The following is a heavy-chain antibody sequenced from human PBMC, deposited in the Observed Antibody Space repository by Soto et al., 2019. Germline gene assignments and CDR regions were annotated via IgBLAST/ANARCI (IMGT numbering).Heavy chain of an antibody. CDR3: AKDYYASGSYYNPFDY. D-gene: IGHD3-10*01. Sequence: GGSLRLSCAASGFTFSTYSMTWVRQAPGKGLEWVSAISGRGGDTYYADSVKGRFTISRDNSKNTLYLQMNSLRAEDTAVYYCAKDYYASGSYYNPFDYWGQGTLVTVS. J-gene: IGHJ4*02. CDR1: GFTFSTYS. V-gene: IGHV3-23*01. CDR2: ISGRGGDT.